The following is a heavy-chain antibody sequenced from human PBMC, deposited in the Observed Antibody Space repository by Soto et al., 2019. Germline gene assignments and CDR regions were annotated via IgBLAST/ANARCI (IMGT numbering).Heavy chain of an antibody. J-gene: IGHJ5*02. D-gene: IGHD3-16*01. Sequence: EVRLEESGGGLIQPGGSLRLSCTAYGLGVRNNYMSWVRQAPGMGLEWVSVIYNDGTTYYADSVKGRFTLSRDTSKNTLSLQMDSLRAEDTAVYYCAIEQNLGEALATSWFDPWGQGTLVTVSS. CDR3: AIEQNLGEALATSWFDP. CDR2: IYNDGTT. CDR1: GLGVRNNY. V-gene: IGHV3-53*01.